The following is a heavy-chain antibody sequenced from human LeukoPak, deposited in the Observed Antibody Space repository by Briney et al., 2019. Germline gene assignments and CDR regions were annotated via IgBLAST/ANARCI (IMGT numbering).Heavy chain of an antibody. V-gene: IGHV3-23*01. D-gene: IGHD4-4*01. CDR2: ISGSGGST. CDR3: AKAPRLHPKAVYFDY. CDR1: GFTFSSYA. Sequence: PGGSLRVSCAASGFTFSSYAMSWVRQAPGKGLEWVSAISGSGGSTYYADSVKGRFTISRDNSKNTLYPQMNSLRAEDTAVYYCAKAPRLHPKAVYFDYWGQGTLVTVSS. J-gene: IGHJ4*02.